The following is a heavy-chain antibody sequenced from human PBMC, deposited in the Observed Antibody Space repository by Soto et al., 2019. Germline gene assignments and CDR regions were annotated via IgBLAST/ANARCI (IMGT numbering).Heavy chain of an antibody. Sequence: PGGSLRLSCAASGFTFSSYGMHWVRQAPGKGLEWVAVIWYDGSNKYYADSVKGRLTISRDNSKNTLYLQMNSLRAEDTAVYYCARDGLGGYFDYWGQGTLVTVSS. CDR1: GFTFSSYG. V-gene: IGHV3-33*01. CDR3: ARDGLGGYFDY. D-gene: IGHD3-16*01. J-gene: IGHJ4*02. CDR2: IWYDGSNK.